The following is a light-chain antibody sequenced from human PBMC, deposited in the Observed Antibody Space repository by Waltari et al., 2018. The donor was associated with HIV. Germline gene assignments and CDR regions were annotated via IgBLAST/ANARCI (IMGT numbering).Light chain of an antibody. J-gene: IGKJ5*01. Sequence: DIQMTQSPSTLSASVGDRVPITCRSSQSISTWVAWYQQQPGRAPKLLIYKTSSLHSGVPSRFSGSGSGTEFSLTISSLQPDDFTTYYCQQYHSYSLTFGQGTRLEMK. CDR3: QQYHSYSLT. V-gene: IGKV1-5*03. CDR2: KTS. CDR1: QSISTW.